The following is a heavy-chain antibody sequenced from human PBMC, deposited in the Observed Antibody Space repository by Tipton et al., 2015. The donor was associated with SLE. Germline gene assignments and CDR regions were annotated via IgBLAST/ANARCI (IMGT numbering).Heavy chain of an antibody. Sequence: PGLVKPSETVSLTCAVSGYSITSGYYWAWIRQPPGKGLEWVGSIHQSRNTYLNPSLESRVTMSLDTSRNQVFLKLSSVTAADTATYYCARHDYDDNGYYLHYFDTWGQGILVTVSS. CDR1: GYSITSGYY. CDR3: ARHDYDDNGYYLHYFDT. J-gene: IGHJ4*02. CDR2: IHQSRNT. D-gene: IGHD3-22*01. V-gene: IGHV4-38-2*01.